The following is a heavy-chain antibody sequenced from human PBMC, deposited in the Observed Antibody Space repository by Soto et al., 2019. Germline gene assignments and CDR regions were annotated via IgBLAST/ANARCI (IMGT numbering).Heavy chain of an antibody. CDR2: ISSSSGYI. V-gene: IGHV3-21*01. CDR1: GFTFSSYS. Sequence: GGSLRLSCAASGFTFSSYSMNWVRQAPGKGLEWVSSISSSSGYIYYADSVKGRFTISRDNAKNSLYLQMNSLRAEDTAVYYCARDHSYYYGSGTVYAFDIWGRGTMVTVSS. D-gene: IGHD3-10*01. CDR3: ARDHSYYYGSGTVYAFDI. J-gene: IGHJ3*02.